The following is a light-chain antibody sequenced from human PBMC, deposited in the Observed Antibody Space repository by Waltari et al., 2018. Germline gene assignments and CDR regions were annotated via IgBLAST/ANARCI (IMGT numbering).Light chain of an antibody. CDR3: QQYFTFPGT. V-gene: IGKV4-1*01. J-gene: IGKJ3*01. CDR2: WAS. CDR1: PSILSSSNNKNF. Sequence: DVVLTQSPDSLRVSLGERATINCTSSPSILSSSNNKNFLAWYQHKAGHPPKLLFSWASTRESGVPDRFSASGSGSDFTLTISSLQAEDVAVYFCQQYFTFPGTFGPGTKVDI.